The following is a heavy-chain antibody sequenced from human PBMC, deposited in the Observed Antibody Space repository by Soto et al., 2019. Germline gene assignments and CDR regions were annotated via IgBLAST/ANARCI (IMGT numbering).Heavy chain of an antibody. V-gene: IGHV4-59*01. CDR1: GGSISSYY. J-gene: IGHJ3*02. CDR2: IYYSGST. CDR3: ARDETITRVRGVTPTGAFDI. Sequence: SETLSLTCTVSGGSISSYYWSWIRQPPGKGLEWIGYIYYSGSTNYNPSLKSRVTISVDTSKNQFSLKLSSVTAADTAVYYCARDETITRVRGVTPTGAFDIWGQGTMVTVSS. D-gene: IGHD3-10*01.